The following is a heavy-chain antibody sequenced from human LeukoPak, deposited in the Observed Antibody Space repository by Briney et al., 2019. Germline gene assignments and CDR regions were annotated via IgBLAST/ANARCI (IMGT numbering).Heavy chain of an antibody. V-gene: IGHV4-39*07. Sequence: SETLSLTCAVYGGSFSGSYYWVWIRQPPGKGLEWIGSLYSGGRIYYNPSLMSRVTTSVDTSKNLFSLKLTSVTAADTAVYYCARAPWAYGNYVHAFDIWGQGTMVTVSS. J-gene: IGHJ3*02. CDR3: ARAPWAYGNYVHAFDI. CDR2: LYSGGRI. D-gene: IGHD4-11*01. CDR1: GGSFSGSYY.